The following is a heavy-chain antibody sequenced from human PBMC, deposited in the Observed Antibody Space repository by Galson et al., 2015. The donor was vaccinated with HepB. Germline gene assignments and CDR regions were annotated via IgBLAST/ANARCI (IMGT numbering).Heavy chain of an antibody. CDR2: ISSSSSTI. D-gene: IGHD1-26*01. CDR1: GFTFSSYS. J-gene: IGHJ4*02. Sequence: SLRLSCAASGFTFSSYSMNWVRQAPGKGLEWVSYISSSSSTIYYADSVKGRFTISRDNAKNSLYLQMNSLRAEDTAVYYCARDSGSYYVDYWGQGTLVTVSS. CDR3: ARDSGSYYVDY. V-gene: IGHV3-48*01.